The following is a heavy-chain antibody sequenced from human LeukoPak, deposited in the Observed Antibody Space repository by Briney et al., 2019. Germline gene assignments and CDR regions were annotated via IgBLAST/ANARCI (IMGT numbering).Heavy chain of an antibody. J-gene: IGHJ6*03. CDR3: AKSVKTGAVGYRSYMDV. CDR2: ISYDGSNK. CDR1: GFTFSSYG. Sequence: GGSLRLSCAASGFTFSSYGMHWVRQAPGKGLEWVAVISYDGSNKYYADSVKGRFTISRDNSKNTLYLQMNSLRAEDTAVYYCAKSVKTGAVGYRSYMDVWGKGTTVTVS. V-gene: IGHV3-30*18. D-gene: IGHD6-13*01.